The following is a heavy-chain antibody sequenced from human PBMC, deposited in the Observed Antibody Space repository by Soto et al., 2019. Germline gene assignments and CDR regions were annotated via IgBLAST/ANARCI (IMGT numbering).Heavy chain of an antibody. J-gene: IGHJ4*02. V-gene: IGHV1-3*01. D-gene: IGHD3-10*01. CDR2: LSPGNGNT. Sequence: QVNLVQSVAEVKKPGASVKVSCKASGYTFTSYAMHWVRQAPGQRLEWMGWLSPGNGNTKYSREFQGRVTITSDTSASTAYMELSGLRSEDTAVYYCAKVDRYASGTYYNAYWAQGTLVTVSS. CDR1: GYTFTSYA. CDR3: AKVDRYASGTYYNAY.